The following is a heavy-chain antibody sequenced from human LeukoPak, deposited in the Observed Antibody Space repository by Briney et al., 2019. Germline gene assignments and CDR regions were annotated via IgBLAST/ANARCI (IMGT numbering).Heavy chain of an antibody. D-gene: IGHD3-10*01. CDR1: GYTFTSYY. J-gene: IGHJ6*03. CDR2: INPNSGGT. V-gene: IGHV1-2*02. CDR3: ARDPYGSGSLLGYMDV. Sequence: ASVKVSCKASGYTFTSYYMHWVRQAPGQGLEWMGWINPNSGGTNYAQKFQGRVTMTRDTSISTAYMELSRLRSDDTAVYYCARDPYGSGSLLGYMDVWGKGTTVTVSS.